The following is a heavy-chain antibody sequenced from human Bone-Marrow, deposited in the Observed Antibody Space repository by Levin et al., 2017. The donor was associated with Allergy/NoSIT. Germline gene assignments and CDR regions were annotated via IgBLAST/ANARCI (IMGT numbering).Heavy chain of an antibody. CDR1: GFTFNDYT. J-gene: IGHJ4*02. D-gene: IGHD6-19*01. V-gene: IGHV3-43*01. CDR3: AKDLSPRIAVTGNIEY. CDR2: ISWDASTT. Sequence: HPSETLSLTCAASGFTFNDYTMHWVRQAPQRGLEWVSLISWDASTTYYADSVRGRFTISRDNSKNALYLQMNSLTTEDTALYYCAKDLSPRIAVTGNIEYWGQGTLVTVSS.